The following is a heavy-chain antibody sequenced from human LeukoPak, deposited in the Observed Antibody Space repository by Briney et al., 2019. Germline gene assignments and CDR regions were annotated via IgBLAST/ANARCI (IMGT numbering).Heavy chain of an antibody. Sequence: GGSLRLSCATSGFTFDSYAMTWVRQAQGKGLEWVSGITGIGGNTYYADSVKGRFTISRDNSKNTLYLQMNSLRAEDTAAYYCAKDGGLQFMDYWGQGTLVTVSS. D-gene: IGHD5-24*01. CDR2: ITGIGGNT. CDR3: AKDGGLQFMDY. V-gene: IGHV3-23*01. J-gene: IGHJ4*02. CDR1: GFTFDSYA.